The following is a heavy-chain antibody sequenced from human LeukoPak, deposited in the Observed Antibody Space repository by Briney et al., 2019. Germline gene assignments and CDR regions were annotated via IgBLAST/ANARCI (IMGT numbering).Heavy chain of an antibody. CDR1: GGSFSGYY. CDR2: INHSGST. J-gene: IGHJ4*02. D-gene: IGHD2-2*01. CDR3: ASKQLSPFDY. V-gene: IGHV4-34*01. Sequence: SETLSLTCAVYGGSFSGYYWSWIRQPPGKGLEWIGEINHSGSTNYSPSLKSRVTISVDTSKNQFSLKLSSVTAADTAVYYCASKQLSPFDYWGQGTLVTVSS.